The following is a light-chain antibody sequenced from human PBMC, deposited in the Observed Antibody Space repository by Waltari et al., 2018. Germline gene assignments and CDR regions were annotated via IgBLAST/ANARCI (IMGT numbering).Light chain of an antibody. J-gene: IGKJ4*01. CDR3: QQYFGTPFT. CDR2: WAS. Sequence: DIVMTQSPASLSVSLGERATIKSRSSQRLLYNPTNKTYLAWYTQKPGQPPKLLIYWASTRESGVPDRFSGSGSGTDFTLIINTLRAEDVAVYYCQQYFGTPFTFGGGTKIEIK. V-gene: IGKV4-1*01. CDR1: QRLLYNPTNKTY.